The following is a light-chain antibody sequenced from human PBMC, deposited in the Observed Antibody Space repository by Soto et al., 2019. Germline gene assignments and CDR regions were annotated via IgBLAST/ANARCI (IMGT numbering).Light chain of an antibody. CDR2: GAS. Sequence: EIVLTQSPATLALSRRERATLCCRASQSVSRYLAWYQQTPGQPPRLLIYGASSRDTGIPDRFSGRGSGTDFPLTISRLQPEDVEAYYCQKYNSDPLTFGGGTNVDIK. V-gene: IGKV3-11*01. CDR3: QKYNSDPLT. J-gene: IGKJ4*01. CDR1: QSVSRY.